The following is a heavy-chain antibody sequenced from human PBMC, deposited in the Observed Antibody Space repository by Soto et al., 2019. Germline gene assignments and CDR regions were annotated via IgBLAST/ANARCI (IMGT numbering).Heavy chain of an antibody. V-gene: IGHV1-18*01. CDR3: ASIDHYYGDYDAFDI. J-gene: IGHJ3*02. Sequence: ASVKVSCKASGYTFTSYGISWVRQAPGQGLEWMGWISAYDGNTNYAQKLQGRVTMTTDTSTSTAYMELRSLRSDDTAVYYCASIDHYYGDYDAFDIWGQGTMVTVSS. D-gene: IGHD4-17*01. CDR2: ISAYDGNT. CDR1: GYTFTSYG.